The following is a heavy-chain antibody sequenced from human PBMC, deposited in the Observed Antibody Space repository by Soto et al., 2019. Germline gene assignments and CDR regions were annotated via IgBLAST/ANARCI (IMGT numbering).Heavy chain of an antibody. CDR2: VHSASNT. CDR1: GFTVRTSA. V-gene: IGHV3-53*01. CDR3: VRANGNYNAYYFDS. J-gene: IGHJ4*02. Sequence: EVQLVESGGQLMQRGGSLTLSCAASGFTVRTSAMSWVRQVPGKGLEWVAGVHSASNTYYADSVKGRFTISRDPSQNTWYLRLTILRVDDTAVDDCVRANGNYNAYYFDSWGQGTLVTVSS. D-gene: IGHD4-4*01.